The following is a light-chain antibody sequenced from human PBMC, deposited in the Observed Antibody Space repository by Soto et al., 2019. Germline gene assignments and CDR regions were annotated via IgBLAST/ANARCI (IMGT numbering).Light chain of an antibody. CDR2: EVS. CDR1: SSDVGAYKF. Sequence: QSALTQPASVSGAPGQSITIFCSGTSSDVGAYKFVSWYRHHPVKAPQAMIYEVSNRPSGVSKRCSGSKSGNTASLTISGLQPEDEGDYYCSSYTSTSTPWVFGGGTKVTVL. CDR3: SSYTSTSTPWV. J-gene: IGLJ3*02. V-gene: IGLV2-14*01.